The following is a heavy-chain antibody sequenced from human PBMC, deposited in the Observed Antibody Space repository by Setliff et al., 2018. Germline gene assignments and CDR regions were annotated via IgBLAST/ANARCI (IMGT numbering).Heavy chain of an antibody. D-gene: IGHD2-21*01. J-gene: IGHJ6*03. Sequence: GASVKVSCKASGYNFISYGISWVRQAPGQGLEWMGGTIPVFGTTDYAQKFQGRVTIMTDESTSTAYMELSSLTSEDTAVYYCAREGVHTWSSTDYHYYMDVWGRGPTVTVSS. CDR3: AREGVHTWSSTDYHYYMDV. CDR1: GYNFISYG. V-gene: IGHV1-69*05. CDR2: TIPVFGTT.